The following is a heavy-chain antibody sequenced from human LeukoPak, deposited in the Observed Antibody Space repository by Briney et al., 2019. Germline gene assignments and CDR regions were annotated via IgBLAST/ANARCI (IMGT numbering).Heavy chain of an antibody. J-gene: IGHJ4*02. CDR1: SGSISSYY. CDR2: IYTSGST. CDR3: ASRDYDFWSGYTR. Sequence: SETLSLTCTVSSGSISSYYWSWIRQPAGKGLEWIGRIYTSGSTNYSPSLKSRVTMSVDTSKNQFSLKLSSVIAADTAVYYCASRDYDFWSGYTRWGQGTLVTVSS. V-gene: IGHV4-4*07. D-gene: IGHD3-3*01.